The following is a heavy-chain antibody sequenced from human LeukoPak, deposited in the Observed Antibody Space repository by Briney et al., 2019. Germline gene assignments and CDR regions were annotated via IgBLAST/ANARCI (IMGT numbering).Heavy chain of an antibody. J-gene: IGHJ3*02. CDR2: ISSSGSTI. CDR1: GFTFSDYY. CDR3: ARAHDDFWSGYYKRDAFDI. V-gene: IGHV3-11*01. Sequence: GGSLRLSCAASGFTFSDYYMSWIRQAPGKGLEWVSYISSSGSTIYYADSVKGRFTISRDNAKNSLYLQMNSLRAEDTAVYYCARAHDDFWSGYYKRDAFDIWGQGTMVTVSS. D-gene: IGHD3-3*01.